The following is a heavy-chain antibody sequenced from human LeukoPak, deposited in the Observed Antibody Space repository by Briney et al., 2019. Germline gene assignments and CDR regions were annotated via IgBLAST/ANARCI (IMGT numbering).Heavy chain of an antibody. J-gene: IGHJ4*02. D-gene: IGHD1-14*01. CDR3: TRYNNDHFDC. CDR1: GFTFGGYG. CDR2: IAYDGSRA. V-gene: IGHV3-33*01. Sequence: GRSLRLSCAGSGFTFGGYGMHWFRQTPGKGLEWVAVIAYDGSRAFYADSVKGRFTISRDNSKNTMSVQMDVLRAEDTAVYYCTRYNNDHFDCWGQGTLVTVSS.